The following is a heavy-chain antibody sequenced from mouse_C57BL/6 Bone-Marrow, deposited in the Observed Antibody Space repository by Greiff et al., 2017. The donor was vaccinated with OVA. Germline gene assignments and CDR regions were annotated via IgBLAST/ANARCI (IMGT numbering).Heavy chain of an antibody. CDR3: TTGGSSTFAY. CDR2: IDPENGDT. J-gene: IGHJ3*01. D-gene: IGHD1-1*01. V-gene: IGHV14-4*01. Sequence: EVQLQQSGAELVRPGASVKLSCTASGFNIKDDYMHWVKQRPEQGLEWIGWIDPENGDTEYASKFQGKATITADTSSNTAYLQLSSLTSEDTAVYYCTTGGSSTFAYWGQGTLVTVSA. CDR1: GFNIKDDY.